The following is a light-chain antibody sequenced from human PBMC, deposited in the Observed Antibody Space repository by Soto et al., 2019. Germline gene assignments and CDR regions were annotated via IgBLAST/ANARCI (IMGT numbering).Light chain of an antibody. CDR2: DVS. CDR3: SSYTSSCTYF. CDR1: SSDVGGYNY. Sequence: QSALTQPASVSGAPGQSIAISCTGTSSDVGGYNYVSWYQHHPGKAPKLMVYDVSNRPSGVSNHFSGSKSGNTASLTISGLQAEDEADYYCSSYTSSCTYFFGTGTKLTVL. J-gene: IGLJ1*01. V-gene: IGLV2-14*03.